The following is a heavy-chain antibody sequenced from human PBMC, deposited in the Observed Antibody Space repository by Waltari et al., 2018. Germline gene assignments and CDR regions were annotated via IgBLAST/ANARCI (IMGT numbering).Heavy chain of an antibody. Sequence: QVQLQQWGAGLLKPSETLSLTCAVYGGSFSGYYWSWIRPPPGKGLGWIGEINHSGSTNYNPSLKSRVTISVDTSKNQFSLKLSSVTAADTAVYYCARGNHGSGSYYHPYYYYGMDVWGQGTTVTVSS. V-gene: IGHV4-34*01. J-gene: IGHJ6*02. CDR3: ARGNHGSGSYYHPYYYYGMDV. CDR2: INHSGST. D-gene: IGHD3-10*01. CDR1: GGSFSGYY.